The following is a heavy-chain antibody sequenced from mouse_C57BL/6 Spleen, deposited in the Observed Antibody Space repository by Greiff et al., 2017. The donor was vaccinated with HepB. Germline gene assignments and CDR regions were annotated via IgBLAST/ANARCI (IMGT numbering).Heavy chain of an antibody. CDR1: GFTFSSYC. Sequence: EVKLVESGGDLVKPGGSLKLSCAASGFTFSSYCMSWVRQTPDKRLEWVATISSGGSYTYYPDSLKGRFTISRDTAKNTLYLQMSSLKSEDTAMYYCERIPIYYYGSSSHGYFEVWGTGTTVTVSS. J-gene: IGHJ1*03. D-gene: IGHD1-1*01. CDR3: ERIPIYYYGSSSHGYFEV. V-gene: IGHV5-6*01. CDR2: ISSGGSYT.